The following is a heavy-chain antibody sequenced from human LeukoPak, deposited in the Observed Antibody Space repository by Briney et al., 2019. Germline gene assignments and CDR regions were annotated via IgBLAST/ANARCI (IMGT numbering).Heavy chain of an antibody. D-gene: IGHD3-9*01. Sequence: ASVKVPCKASVYTFNGYYMQWVRQAPGQGLEWMGWICPNSGGTNYEQKFQGRVTMTRDMCISTAYMELSRLRSYDTAVYYCARSTKYYDILTGLAYWGQGTLVTVSS. CDR2: ICPNSGGT. CDR1: VYTFNGYY. J-gene: IGHJ4*02. CDR3: ARSTKYYDILTGLAY. V-gene: IGHV1-2*02.